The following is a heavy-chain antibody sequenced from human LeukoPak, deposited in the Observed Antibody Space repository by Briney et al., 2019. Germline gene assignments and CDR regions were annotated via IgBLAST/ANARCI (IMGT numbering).Heavy chain of an antibody. Sequence: GGSLRLSCAASGFTFSSYGMHWVRQAPGKGLEWVAVISYDGSNKYYADSVKGRFTISRDNSKNTLYLQMNSLRAEDTAVYYCARVGYGDYVDYYYGMDVWGQGTTVTVSS. J-gene: IGHJ6*02. CDR1: GFTFSSYG. V-gene: IGHV3-30*03. D-gene: IGHD4-17*01. CDR3: ARVGYGDYVDYYYGMDV. CDR2: ISYDGSNK.